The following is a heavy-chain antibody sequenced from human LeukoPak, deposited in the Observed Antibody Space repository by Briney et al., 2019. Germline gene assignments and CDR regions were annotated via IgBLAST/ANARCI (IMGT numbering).Heavy chain of an antibody. J-gene: IGHJ4*02. V-gene: IGHV4-4*09. CDR2: VYSTGDT. CDR1: GGSITGSY. Sequence: SETLSLTCTVSGGSITGSYWSWIRQPPGKGLEWIGYVYSTGDTNYMPSLRGRATISVDPSKNQFSLRLNSVTAADTPIYYCARHPRVAADKNNNFDYWGQGTLVAVSS. D-gene: IGHD6-13*01. CDR3: ARHPRVAADKNNNFDY.